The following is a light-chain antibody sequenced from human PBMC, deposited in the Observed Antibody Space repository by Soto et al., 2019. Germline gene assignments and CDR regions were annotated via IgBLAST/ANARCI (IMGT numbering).Light chain of an antibody. CDR1: SSDVGRYDY. CDR2: DVS. Sequence: QSVLTQPASVSGSPGQSITISCTGTSSDVGRYDYVSWYQQHPGKAPKLMIYDVSNRPSGVSNRFSGSKSANTASLAISGLQAEDEADYYCSSYTITSTLIFGGGTKLTVL. CDR3: SSYTITSTLI. J-gene: IGLJ2*01. V-gene: IGLV2-14*01.